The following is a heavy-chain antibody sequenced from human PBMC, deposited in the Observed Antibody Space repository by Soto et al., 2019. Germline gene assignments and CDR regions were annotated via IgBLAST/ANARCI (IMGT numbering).Heavy chain of an antibody. CDR2: ISSNGAGT. CDR1: GFTFSKYA. J-gene: IGHJ4*02. Sequence: PGGSLRLSCAASGFTFSKYAMTWARQAPGKSLEWVSAISSNGAGTYYVDSVKGRFTVSRDNSKNTLYLQMHSLRAEDTAVYYCAKDRVRNHSSRHSSILTDSWGQGTLVTV. V-gene: IGHV3-23*01. D-gene: IGHD3-22*01. CDR3: AKDRVRNHSSRHSSILTDS.